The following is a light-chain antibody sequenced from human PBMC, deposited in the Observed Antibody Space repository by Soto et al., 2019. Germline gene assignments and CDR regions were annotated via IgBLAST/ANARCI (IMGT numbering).Light chain of an antibody. CDR2: DVS. V-gene: IGLV2-14*01. Sequence: QSALTQPASVSGSPGQSITISCTGTSSDVGGYNYVSWYQQHPAKVPKLMIYDVSNRPSGVSDRFSGSKSGNTASLTISGLQAEDEADYYCYSYTSSSTYVFGTGTQLTVL. CDR1: SSDVGGYNY. CDR3: YSYTSSSTYV. J-gene: IGLJ1*01.